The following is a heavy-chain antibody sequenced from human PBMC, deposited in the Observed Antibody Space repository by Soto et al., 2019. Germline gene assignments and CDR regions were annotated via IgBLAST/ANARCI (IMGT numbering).Heavy chain of an antibody. Sequence: SVKVSCKASGGTFSSYAISCVRQAPGQGLEWMGGIIPIFGTANYAQKFQGRVTITADESTSTAYMELSSLRSEDTAVYYCAREGRVLLMATEGGMDVWGQGTTVTVSS. CDR2: IIPIFGTA. CDR1: GGTFSSYA. D-gene: IGHD2-8*01. V-gene: IGHV1-69*13. J-gene: IGHJ6*02. CDR3: AREGRVLLMATEGGMDV.